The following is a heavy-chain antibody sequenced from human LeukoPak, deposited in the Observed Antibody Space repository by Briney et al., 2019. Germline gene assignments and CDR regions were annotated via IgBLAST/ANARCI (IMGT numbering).Heavy chain of an antibody. CDR3: ARDSYYDSSGYYYEHYFDY. J-gene: IGHJ4*02. CDR1: GYTFTSYG. V-gene: IGHV1-18*01. D-gene: IGHD3-22*01. Sequence: ASVKVSCKASGYTFTSYGISWVRQAPGQGLEWMGWISAYNGNTNYAQKLQGRVTMTTDTSTSTAYMELRSLRSDDTAVYYCARDSYYDSSGYYYEHYFDYWGQGTLVTVSS. CDR2: ISAYNGNT.